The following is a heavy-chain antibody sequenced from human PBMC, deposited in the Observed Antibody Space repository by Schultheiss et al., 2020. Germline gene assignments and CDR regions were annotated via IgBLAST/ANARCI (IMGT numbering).Heavy chain of an antibody. CDR3: ASPSDIDPNRLDY. J-gene: IGHJ4*02. D-gene: IGHD1/OR15-1a*01. CDR1: GGSFSGYY. Sequence: SETLSLTCAVYGGSFSGYYWSWIRQPPGKGLEWIGEINHSGSTNYNPSLKSRVTISVDTSKNQFSLKLSSVTAADTAVYYCASPSDIDPNRLDYWGQGTLVTVSS. CDR2: INHSGST. V-gene: IGHV4-34*01.